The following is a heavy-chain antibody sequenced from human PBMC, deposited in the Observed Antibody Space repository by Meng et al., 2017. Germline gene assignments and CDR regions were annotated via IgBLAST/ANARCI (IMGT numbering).Heavy chain of an antibody. CDR1: GGTFSSYT. D-gene: IGHD3-10*01. J-gene: IGHJ4*02. Sequence: SVKVSCKASGGTFSSYTISWVRQAPRQGLEWMGRIIPILGIANYAQKFQGRVTITADKSTSTAYMELSSLRSEDTAVYYCATDYYGSGRSHGYWGQGTLVTSPQ. V-gene: IGHV1-69*02. CDR2: IIPILGIA. CDR3: ATDYYGSGRSHGY.